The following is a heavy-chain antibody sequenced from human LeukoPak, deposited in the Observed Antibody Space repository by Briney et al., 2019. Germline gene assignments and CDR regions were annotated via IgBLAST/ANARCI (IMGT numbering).Heavy chain of an antibody. CDR3: ARVRGYYDSSGYLSFFDY. J-gene: IGHJ4*02. Sequence: PSETLSLTCTVSGGSISSYYWSWIRQPPGKGLEWIGLIYYSGRSNYNPSLKSRVTISVDKSKNQFSLKLSSVPAANTAVYYCARVRGYYDSSGYLSFFDYWGQGTLVTVSS. V-gene: IGHV4-59*01. CDR1: GGSISSYY. D-gene: IGHD3-22*01. CDR2: IYYSGRS.